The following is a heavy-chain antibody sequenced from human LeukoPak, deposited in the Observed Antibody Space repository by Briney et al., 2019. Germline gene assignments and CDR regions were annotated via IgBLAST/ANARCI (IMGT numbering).Heavy chain of an antibody. Sequence: SETLSLTCAVCGGTFSGYYWSWIRQPPGKGLEWIGEINHSGTTNYNPSLKSRVSISIDTSKNQFSLKVRSVTAADTGVYYCASSRGYSSSLWYYYMDVWGKGTTVTVSS. CDR2: INHSGTT. J-gene: IGHJ6*03. D-gene: IGHD6-13*01. CDR3: ASSRGYSSSLWYYYMDV. V-gene: IGHV4-34*01. CDR1: GGTFSGYY.